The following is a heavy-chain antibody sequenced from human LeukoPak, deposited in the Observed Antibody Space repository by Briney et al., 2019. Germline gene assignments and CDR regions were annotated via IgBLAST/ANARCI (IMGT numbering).Heavy chain of an antibody. V-gene: IGHV3-21*06. CDR3: ARDWLYCGGDCFDI. CDR1: GFIFSNYY. Sequence: GGSLRLSCAASGFIFSNYYLNWVRQAPGKGLEWVSSISSSSRNIFYADSVKGRFTISRDNADNSLYLQMNSLRVEDTAIYYCARDWLYCGGDCFDIWGQGTMVTVSS. CDR2: ISSSSRNI. D-gene: IGHD2-21*01. J-gene: IGHJ3*02.